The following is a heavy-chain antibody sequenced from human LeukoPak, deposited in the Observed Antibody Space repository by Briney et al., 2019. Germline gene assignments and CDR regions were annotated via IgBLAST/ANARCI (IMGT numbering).Heavy chain of an antibody. V-gene: IGHV1-2*02. CDR1: GYTFTGYY. D-gene: IGHD3-10*01. CDR2: INPKSGDT. Sequence: ASVKVSCKASGYTFTGYYMHWVRQAPGQGLQWMGRINPKSGDTNYAQNFQGRVTMTRDTSINTAYMELSRLRSDDTAVYFCARVDYYGSGSQGPYFDYWGQGTLVTVSP. J-gene: IGHJ4*02. CDR3: ARVDYYGSGSQGPYFDY.